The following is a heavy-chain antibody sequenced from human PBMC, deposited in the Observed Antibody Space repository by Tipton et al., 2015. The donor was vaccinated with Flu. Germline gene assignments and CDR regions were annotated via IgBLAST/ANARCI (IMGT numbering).Heavy chain of an antibody. Sequence: TLSLTCTVSGDSISSSNYYWTWIRQPAGKRLEWIGRIYTSGNTKYNPSLQSRVTISVDTSKNQFSLRLNSVTAADTAVYYCARRDYSNYVSDPKNWFDPWGQGTLVTVSS. CDR1: GDSISSSNYY. J-gene: IGHJ5*02. V-gene: IGHV4-61*02. CDR3: ARRDYSNYVSDPKNWFDP. CDR2: IYTSGNT. D-gene: IGHD4-11*01.